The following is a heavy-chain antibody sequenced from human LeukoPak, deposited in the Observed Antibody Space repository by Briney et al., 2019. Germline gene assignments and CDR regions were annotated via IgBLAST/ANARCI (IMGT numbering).Heavy chain of an antibody. J-gene: IGHJ5*02. CDR2: IIPIFGTA. D-gene: IGHD6-13*01. CDR3: ARDRYSSSGYNWFDP. V-gene: IGHV1-69*13. Sequence: SVKVSCKASGGTFSSYAISWVRQAPGQGLEWMGGIIPIFGTANYAQMFQGRVTITADESTSTAYMELSSLRSEDTAVYYCARDRYSSSGYNWFDPWGQGTLVTVSS. CDR1: GGTFSSYA.